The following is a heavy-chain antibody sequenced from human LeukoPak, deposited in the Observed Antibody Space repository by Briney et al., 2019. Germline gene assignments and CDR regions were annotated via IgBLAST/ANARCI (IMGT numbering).Heavy chain of an antibody. CDR1: GGSISSFF. V-gene: IGHV4-59*01. D-gene: IGHD3-9*01. J-gene: IGHJ4*02. CDR3: ARLAPGNYDILTGDPKVVFDY. Sequence: SETLSLTCTVSGGSISSFFWSWIRQPPGKGLEWIGYVHSSGSTKYNPSLKSRLIISVDMSKNQFSLKLRSVSVADTAVYYCARLAPGNYDILTGDPKVVFDYWGQGALVTASS. CDR2: VHSSGST.